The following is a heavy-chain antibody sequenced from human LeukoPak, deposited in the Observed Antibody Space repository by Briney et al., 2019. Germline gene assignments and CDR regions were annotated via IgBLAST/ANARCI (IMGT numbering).Heavy chain of an antibody. CDR3: ARAHRYCTNGVCYSRFDY. CDR2: IIPIFGTA. J-gene: IGHJ4*02. CDR1: GGTFSSYA. D-gene: IGHD2-8*01. Sequence: ASVKVSCKASGGTFSSYAISWVRQAPGQGLEWMGGIIPIFGTANYAQKFQGRVTITADESTSTAYMELSSPRSEDTAVYYCARAHRYCTNGVCYSRFDYWGQGTLVTVSS. V-gene: IGHV1-69*01.